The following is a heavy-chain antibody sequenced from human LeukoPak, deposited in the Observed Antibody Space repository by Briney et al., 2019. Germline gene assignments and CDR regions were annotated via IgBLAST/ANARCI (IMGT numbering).Heavy chain of an antibody. CDR1: GFTFSSYS. D-gene: IGHD3-10*01. J-gene: IGHJ4*02. CDR2: ISYDGSNK. V-gene: IGHV3-30*03. Sequence: GGSLRLSCAASGFTFSSYSMNWVRQAPGKGLEWVAVISYDGSNKYYADSVKGRFTISRDNSKNTLYLQMNSLRAEDTAVYYCARRSLGGRDYWGQGTLVTVSS. CDR3: ARRSLGGRDY.